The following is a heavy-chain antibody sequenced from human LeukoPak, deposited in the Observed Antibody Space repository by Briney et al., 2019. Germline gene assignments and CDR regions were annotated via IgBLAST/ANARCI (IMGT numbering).Heavy chain of an antibody. Sequence: GASVKVSCKASGGTFSSYAISWVRQAPGHGLEWMGSIIPILGIANYAQKFQGRVTITADKSTSTAYMELSSLRSEDTAVYYCAVWDIVVVPAAQFLDYWGQGTLVTVSS. D-gene: IGHD2-2*01. CDR3: AVWDIVVVPAAQFLDY. CDR2: IIPILGIA. J-gene: IGHJ4*02. CDR1: GGTFSSYA. V-gene: IGHV1-69*04.